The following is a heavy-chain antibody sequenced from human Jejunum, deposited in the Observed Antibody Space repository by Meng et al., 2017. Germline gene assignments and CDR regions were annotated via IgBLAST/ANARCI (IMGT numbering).Heavy chain of an antibody. CDR3: VASSASFARSGSFDY. J-gene: IGHJ4*02. Sequence: GGSLRLSCAASGFTFSSYEMNWVRQAPGKGLEWLSYISRSGNTIYYAASVKGRFTISTDSAKNSLYLQMHSLRVEDTAVYYCVASSASFARSGSFDYWGQGTLVTVSS. CDR1: GFTFSSYE. V-gene: IGHV3-48*03. CDR2: ISRSGNTI. D-gene: IGHD3-22*01.